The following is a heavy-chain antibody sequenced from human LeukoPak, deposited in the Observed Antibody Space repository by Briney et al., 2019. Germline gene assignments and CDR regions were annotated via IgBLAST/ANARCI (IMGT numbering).Heavy chain of an antibody. V-gene: IGHV3-23*01. D-gene: IGHD6-6*01. CDR2: IRGSGGST. CDR3: AKKPTHGKLVLKYYFDY. CDR1: GFTFSSYA. J-gene: IGHJ4*02. Sequence: GGSLRLSCAASGFTFSSYAMSWVRQAPGKGLEWVSAIRGSGGSTYYADSVKGRFTISRDNSKNTLYLQMNSLRAEDTAVYYCAKKPTHGKLVLKYYFDYWGQGTLVTVSS.